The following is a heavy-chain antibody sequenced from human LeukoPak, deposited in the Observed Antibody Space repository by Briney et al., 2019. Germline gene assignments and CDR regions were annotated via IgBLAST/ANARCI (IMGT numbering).Heavy chain of an antibody. CDR1: EFTFNSYA. D-gene: IGHD1-26*01. CDR3: AKKHPISPMVGTTLDS. Sequence: QPGESLRLSCAASEFTFNSYAMSWVRQAPGKGLEWVSAISGSGDSTYYADSVKGWFTISRDNSKNTLFLQMNGLRAEDTAVYYCAKKHPISPMVGTTLDSWGQGTLVTVSS. V-gene: IGHV3-23*01. CDR2: ISGSGDST. J-gene: IGHJ4*02.